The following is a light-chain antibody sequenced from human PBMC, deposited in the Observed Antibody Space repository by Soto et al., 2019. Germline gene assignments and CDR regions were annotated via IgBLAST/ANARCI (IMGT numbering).Light chain of an antibody. CDR2: GAS. CDR1: QSVGSTY. V-gene: IGKV3-20*01. J-gene: IGKJ1*01. CDR3: QQYGSRPWT. Sequence: EIVLTQSPGTLSLSPGEGATLSCRASQSVGSTYLAWYQQRPGQAPRLLLYGASSRATGIPDRFDGSGSGTDFTLTISRLEPEDFAVYYCQQYGSRPWTFGQGTKVDIK.